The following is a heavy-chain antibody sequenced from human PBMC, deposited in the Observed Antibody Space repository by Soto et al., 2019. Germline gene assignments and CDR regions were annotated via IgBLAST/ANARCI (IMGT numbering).Heavy chain of an antibody. Sequence: PSETLSLTCSVSGGSISSGDYYSNWNRQPPGKGLEWIGHIYYSGSTYYNSSLKSRVTISLDTSKNQFSLKLNSVTAADTAVYYCAGGIIADDYWGHGILVTVSS. V-gene: IGHV4-30-4*01. D-gene: IGHD1-20*01. CDR1: GGSISSGDYY. CDR3: AGGIIADDY. J-gene: IGHJ4*01. CDR2: IYYSGST.